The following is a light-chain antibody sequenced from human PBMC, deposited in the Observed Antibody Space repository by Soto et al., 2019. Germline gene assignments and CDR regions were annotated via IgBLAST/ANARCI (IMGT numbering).Light chain of an antibody. Sequence: EILLTQSPGTLSLSPGERATLSCRTSQSVGSTYLAWYQQKPGQAPRLLIYEASRMATGIPDRFSGSGSGTDFTLTISRLEPDDFAVYYCQQFVTSPRYTFGQGTKLEI. CDR2: EAS. J-gene: IGKJ2*01. V-gene: IGKV3-20*01. CDR3: QQFVTSPRYT. CDR1: QSVGSTY.